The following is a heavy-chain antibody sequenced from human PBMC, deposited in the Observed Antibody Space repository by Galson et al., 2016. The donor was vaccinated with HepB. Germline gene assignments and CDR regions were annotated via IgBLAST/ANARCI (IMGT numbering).Heavy chain of an antibody. CDR2: IYSGGST. J-gene: IGHJ6*02. CDR3: ASDNTGYDSAWVFYYCGMDV. Sequence: SLRLSCAASGITVSSNYMSWVRQAPGEGLEWVAVIYSGGSTYYADSVKGRFTISRDNSKNTVYLQMNSLRAEDTAVYYCASDNTGYDSAWVFYYCGMDVWGQGTTVTVSS. CDR1: GITVSSNY. D-gene: IGHD6-19*01. V-gene: IGHV3-53*01.